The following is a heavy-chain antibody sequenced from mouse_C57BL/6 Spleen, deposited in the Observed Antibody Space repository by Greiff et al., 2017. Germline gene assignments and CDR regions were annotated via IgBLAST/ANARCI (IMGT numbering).Heavy chain of an antibody. Sequence: QVQLQQPGAELVRPGTSVKLSCKASGYTFTSYWMHWVKQRPGQGLEWIGVIDPSDSYTNYNQKFKGKATLTVDTSSSTAYMQLSSLTSEDSAVYYCARGGDYYGSSPFDYWGQGTTLTVSS. D-gene: IGHD1-1*01. V-gene: IGHV1-59*01. CDR3: ARGGDYYGSSPFDY. CDR2: IDPSDSYT. J-gene: IGHJ2*01. CDR1: GYTFTSYW.